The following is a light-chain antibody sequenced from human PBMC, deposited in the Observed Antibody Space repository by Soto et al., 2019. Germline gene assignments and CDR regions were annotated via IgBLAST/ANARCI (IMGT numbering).Light chain of an antibody. J-gene: IGKJ4*01. CDR1: KGISSY. CDR3: QQLNSYLIT. V-gene: IGKV1-9*01. CDR2: AAS. Sequence: DIQLTQSPSFLSASVGDRVTITCRASKGISSYLAWYQQKPGKAPKLLIYAASTLQSGVPSRFSGSGSGTEFTLTISSLQPEDFATYYCQQLNSYLITFGGGTKVEIK.